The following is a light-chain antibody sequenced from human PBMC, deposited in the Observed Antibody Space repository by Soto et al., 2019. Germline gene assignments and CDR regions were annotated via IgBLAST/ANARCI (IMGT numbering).Light chain of an antibody. CDR2: LEGSGSY. CDR1: SGHSSYI. Sequence: QSVLTQSSSASASLGSSVKLSCTLSSGHSSYIISWYQQQPGKAPRYLMKLEGSGSYNKGSGVPDRFSGSSSGADRYLTISNLQFEDEADYYCETWDSNTLVFGGGTKLTVL. J-gene: IGLJ3*02. V-gene: IGLV4-60*02. CDR3: ETWDSNTLV.